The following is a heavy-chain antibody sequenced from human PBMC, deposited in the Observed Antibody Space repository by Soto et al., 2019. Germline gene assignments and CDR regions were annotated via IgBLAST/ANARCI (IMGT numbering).Heavy chain of an antibody. Sequence: QVQLVQSGAEVKKPGASVKVSCKASGYTFTSYDINWVRQATGQGLEWMGWMNPNCGNTGYAQKFQGRVTMTRNTSISTAYMELSSLRSEDTAVYYCARGGISGGSYYYYGMDVWGQGTTVTVSS. D-gene: IGHD1-26*01. J-gene: IGHJ6*02. CDR2: MNPNCGNT. CDR3: ARGGISGGSYYYYGMDV. CDR1: GYTFTSYD. V-gene: IGHV1-8*01.